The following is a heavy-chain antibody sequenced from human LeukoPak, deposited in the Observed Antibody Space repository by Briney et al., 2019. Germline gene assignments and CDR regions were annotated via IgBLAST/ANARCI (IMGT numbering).Heavy chain of an antibody. CDR3: AKDIGYSSGWYPGVDY. V-gene: IGHV3-9*01. CDR2: ISWNSGSI. D-gene: IGHD6-19*01. J-gene: IGHJ4*02. CDR1: GFTFDDYA. Sequence: GRSLRLSCAASGFTFDDYAMHWVRQAPGKGLEWVSGISWNSGSIGYADSVKGRFTISRDNAKNSLYLQMNSLRAEGTALYYCAKDIGYSSGWYPGVDYWGQGTLVTVSS.